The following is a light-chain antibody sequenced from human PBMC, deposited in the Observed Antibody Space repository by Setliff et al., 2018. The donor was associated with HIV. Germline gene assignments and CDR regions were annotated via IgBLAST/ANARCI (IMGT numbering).Light chain of an antibody. Sequence: QSALTQPASVSGSPRQSITVSCTDIDPYNSVSWYQQLPGKAPKLILYEVSVRPSGISHRFAGSKSDNTASLTISGLEAEDEGSYYCSSYTSSGAPSYGFGTGTKVTVL. CDR2: EVS. CDR3: SSYTSSGAPSYG. V-gene: IGLV2-14*01. J-gene: IGLJ1*01. CDR1: IDPYNS.